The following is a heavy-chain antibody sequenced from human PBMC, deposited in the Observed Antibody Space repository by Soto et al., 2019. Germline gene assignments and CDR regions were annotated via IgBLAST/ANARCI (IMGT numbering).Heavy chain of an antibody. Sequence: ASVKVSCKASGYTFTSYGISWVRQAPGQGLEWMGWISAYNGNTNYAQKLQGRVTMTTDTSTSTAYMELRSLRSDDTAVYYCAREHYYGSGSYSPYGYWGQGTLVTVSS. V-gene: IGHV1-18*01. D-gene: IGHD3-10*01. CDR2: ISAYNGNT. J-gene: IGHJ4*02. CDR1: GYTFTSYG. CDR3: AREHYYGSGSYSPYGY.